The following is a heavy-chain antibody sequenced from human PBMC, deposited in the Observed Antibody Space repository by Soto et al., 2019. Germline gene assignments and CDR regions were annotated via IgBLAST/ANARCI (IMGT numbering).Heavy chain of an antibody. J-gene: IGHJ5*02. Sequence: GGSMRLSCAASGLTFSSYAMSWVRQAPGKGLEWVSAISGSGGSTYYADSVKGRFTISRDNSKNTLYLQMNSLRAEDTAVYYCANLGSGIAARGGFDPWGQGTLVTVSS. D-gene: IGHD6-6*01. CDR1: GLTFSSYA. CDR3: ANLGSGIAARGGFDP. CDR2: ISGSGGST. V-gene: IGHV3-23*01.